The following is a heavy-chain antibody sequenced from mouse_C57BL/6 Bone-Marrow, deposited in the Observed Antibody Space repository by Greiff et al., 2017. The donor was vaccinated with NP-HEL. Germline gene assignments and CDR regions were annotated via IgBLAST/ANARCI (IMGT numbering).Heavy chain of an antibody. CDR2: ISSGGSYT. J-gene: IGHJ2*01. D-gene: IGHD3-3*01. Sequence: EVMLVESGGDLVKPGGSLKLSCAASGFTFSSYGMSWVRQTPDKRLEWVATISSGGSYTYYPDSVKGRFTISRDNAKNTLYLQMSSLKSEDTAMYYCARRGWVDYWGQGTTLTVSS. CDR1: GFTFSSYG. CDR3: ARRGWVDY. V-gene: IGHV5-6*02.